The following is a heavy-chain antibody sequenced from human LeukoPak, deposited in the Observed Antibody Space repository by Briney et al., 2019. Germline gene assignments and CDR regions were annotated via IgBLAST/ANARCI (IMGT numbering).Heavy chain of an antibody. V-gene: IGHV3-7*01. J-gene: IGHJ4*02. CDR2: IKQDGSEK. CDR3: AKDLTTGFGYYDSSELGFDY. Sequence: GGSLRLSCAASGFTFSSYWMSWVRQAPGKGLEWVANIKQDGSEKYYVDSVKGRFTISRDNAKNSLYLQMNSLRAEDTAVYYCAKDLTTGFGYYDSSELGFDYWGQGTLVTVSS. D-gene: IGHD3-22*01. CDR1: GFTFSSYW.